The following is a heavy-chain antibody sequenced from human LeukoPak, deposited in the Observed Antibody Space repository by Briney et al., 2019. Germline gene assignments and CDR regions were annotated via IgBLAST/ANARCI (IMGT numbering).Heavy chain of an antibody. D-gene: IGHD3-10*02. CDR2: ISSSSTYI. V-gene: IGHV3-21*01. CDR3: AELGITMIGGV. J-gene: IGHJ6*04. CDR1: GFTFSDYS. Sequence: GGSLRLSCAASGFTFSDYSMNWVRQAPGKGLEWVSSISSSSTYIYYADSVKGRFTISRDNAKNSLYLQMNSLRAEDTAVYYCAELGITMIGGVWGKGTTVTISS.